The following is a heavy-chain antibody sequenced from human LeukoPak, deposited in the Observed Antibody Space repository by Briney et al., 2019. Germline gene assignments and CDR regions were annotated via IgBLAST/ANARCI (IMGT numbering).Heavy chain of an antibody. V-gene: IGHV3-30*04. CDR3: ARDVSAVGGLERPATLGY. CDR1: GFTFSSYA. Sequence: GGSLRLSCAASGFTFSSYAMHWVRRAPGKGLEWVAVISYDGSKKYYADYVKGRFTISRDKSKNTLYLQMNSLRPEDTAVYYCARDVSAVGGLERPATLGYWGQGTLVTVSS. D-gene: IGHD1-1*01. CDR2: ISYDGSKK. J-gene: IGHJ4*02.